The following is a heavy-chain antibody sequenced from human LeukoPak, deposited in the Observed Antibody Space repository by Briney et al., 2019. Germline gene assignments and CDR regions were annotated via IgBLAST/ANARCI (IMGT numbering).Heavy chain of an antibody. V-gene: IGHV1-69*05. Sequence: SVKVPCKASGGTFSSYAISWVRQAPGQGLEWMGRIIPIFGTANYAQKFQGRVTITTDESTSTAYMELSSLRSEDTAVYYCASLEISGYSSSWYDYWGQGTLVTVSS. J-gene: IGHJ4*02. D-gene: IGHD6-13*01. CDR1: GGTFSSYA. CDR3: ASLEISGYSSSWYDY. CDR2: IIPIFGTA.